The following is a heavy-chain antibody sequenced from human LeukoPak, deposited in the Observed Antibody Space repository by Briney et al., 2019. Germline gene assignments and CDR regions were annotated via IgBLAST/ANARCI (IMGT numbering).Heavy chain of an antibody. CDR3: ARRGADIVVVPAADDAFDI. CDR1: GGSISSGSYY. D-gene: IGHD2-2*01. J-gene: IGHJ3*02. CDR2: IYTSGST. V-gene: IGHV4-61*02. Sequence: SQTLSLTCTVSGGSISSGSYYWSWIQQPAGKGLEWIGRIYTSGSTNYNPSLKRRVTISVNTSKNQFSLKLSFVTAADTAVYYCARRGADIVVVPAADDAFDIWGQGTMVTVSS.